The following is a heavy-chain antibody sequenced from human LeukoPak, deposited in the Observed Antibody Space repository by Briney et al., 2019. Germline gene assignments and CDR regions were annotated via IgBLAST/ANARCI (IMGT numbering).Heavy chain of an antibody. Sequence: GRSLRLSCAASGFTFSKLAMHWVRQAPGKNLEWLALISHDSTNKYYADSVKGRFTLSSDSSRNTVYFQLNNLRVEDTAIYYCAKASWVSSTDAVRWGQGTLVTVSS. CDR1: GFTFSKLA. D-gene: IGHD3-16*01. J-gene: IGHJ4*02. CDR2: ISHDSTNK. CDR3: AKASWVSSTDAVR. V-gene: IGHV3-30*14.